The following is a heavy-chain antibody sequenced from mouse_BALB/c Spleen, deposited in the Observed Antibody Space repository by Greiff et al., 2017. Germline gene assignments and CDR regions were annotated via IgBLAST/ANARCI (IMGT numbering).Heavy chain of an antibody. CDR1: GYSITSGYF. J-gene: IGHJ4*01. D-gene: IGHD1-1*01. V-gene: IGHV3-6*02. Sequence: EVKLMESGPGLVKPSQSLSLTCSVTGYSITSGYFWNWIRQFPGNKLEWMGYISYDGSNNYNPSLKNRISITRDTSKNQFFLKLNSVTTEDTATYYSAHYGSSSYAMDYWGQGTSVTVSS. CDR3: AHYGSSSYAMDY. CDR2: ISYDGSN.